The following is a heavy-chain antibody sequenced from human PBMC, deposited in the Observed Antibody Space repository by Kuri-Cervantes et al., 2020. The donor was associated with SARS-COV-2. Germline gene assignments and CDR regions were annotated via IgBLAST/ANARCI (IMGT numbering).Heavy chain of an antibody. V-gene: IGHV4-61*08. Sequence: GSLRLSCSVSGGSVSSSGFFWGWIRQPPGKGLEWIGYIYYSGSTNYNPSLKSRVTISVDTSKNQFSLKLSSVTAADTAVYYCAREHIVGVSGSWFDPWGQGTLVTVSS. CDR1: GGSVSSSGFF. CDR2: IYYSGST. CDR3: AREHIVGVSGSWFDP. J-gene: IGHJ5*02. D-gene: IGHD1-26*01.